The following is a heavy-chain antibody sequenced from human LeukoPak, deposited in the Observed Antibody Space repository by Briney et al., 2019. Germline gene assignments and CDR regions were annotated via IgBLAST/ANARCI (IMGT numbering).Heavy chain of an antibody. CDR3: ARRTYFYDSSGYYFDY. V-gene: IGHV4-59*01. CDR2: IYYSGST. D-gene: IGHD3-22*01. J-gene: IGHJ4*02. Sequence: PSETLSLTCTVSGGSISSYYWSWIRQPPGKGLECIGYIYYSGSTNYNPSLKSRVTISVDTTKNQFSLELSSVTAADTAVYYCARRTYFYDSSGYYFDYWGQGTLVTVSS. CDR1: GGSISSYY.